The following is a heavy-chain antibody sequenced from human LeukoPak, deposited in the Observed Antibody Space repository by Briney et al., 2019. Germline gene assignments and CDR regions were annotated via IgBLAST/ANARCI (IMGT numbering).Heavy chain of an antibody. V-gene: IGHV3-7*03. CDR2: IKQDGGEI. D-gene: IGHD3-22*01. J-gene: IGHJ4*02. Sequence: GGSLRLSCAASGFTFSSYAMSWVRQAPRKGLEWVANIKQDGGEIYYVDSVKGRFTISRDNAKNSLYLQMNSLRAEDTAVYYCARDKGDYDSSGSLFVFGGQGTKVTVSS. CDR3: ARDKGDYDSSGSLFVF. CDR1: GFTFSSYA.